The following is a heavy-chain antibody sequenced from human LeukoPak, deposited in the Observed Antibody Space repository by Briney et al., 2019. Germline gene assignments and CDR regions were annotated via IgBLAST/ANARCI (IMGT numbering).Heavy chain of an antibody. CDR2: ISGSGGST. V-gene: IGHV3-23*01. CDR3: ARDCGGDCSKLGSFDY. J-gene: IGHJ4*02. D-gene: IGHD2-21*02. Sequence: GGSLRLSCAASGFTFSSYAMSWVRQAPGKGLEWVSAISGSGGSTYYADSVKGRFTISRDNSKNTLYLQMNSLRAEDTAVYYCARDCGGDCSKLGSFDYWGQGTLVTVSS. CDR1: GFTFSSYA.